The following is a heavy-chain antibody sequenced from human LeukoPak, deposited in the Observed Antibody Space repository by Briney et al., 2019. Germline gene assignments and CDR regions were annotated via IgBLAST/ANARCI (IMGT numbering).Heavy chain of an antibody. V-gene: IGHV3-23*01. CDR2: ISGSGDNT. D-gene: IGHD3-16*01. J-gene: IGHJ4*02. CDR1: GFTFRRYA. CDR3: AKDRGFTGVPDGGFDI. Sequence: PGGSLRLSCTASGFTFRRYAMSGVRQAPGKGLEWVSTISGSGDNTYHADSVKGRFTISRDNSKNTLYLQLNSLRADDTAVYFCAKDRGFTGVPDGGFDIWGRGTLVTVSS.